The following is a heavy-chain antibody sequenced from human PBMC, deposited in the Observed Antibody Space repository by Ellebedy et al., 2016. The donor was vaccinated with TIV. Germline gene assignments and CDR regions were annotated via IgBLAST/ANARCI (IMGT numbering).Heavy chain of an antibody. Sequence: GESLKISXAASGFTFSSFWIHWVRQAPGKGLVWVSSINTDGSRTNYADSVKGRFTISRDNAKNTVSLQMNSLRAEDTAVYYCARSPGGGTDDYWGQGTLVTVS. D-gene: IGHD2-15*01. CDR2: INTDGSRT. J-gene: IGHJ4*02. CDR3: ARSPGGGTDDY. CDR1: GFTFSSFW. V-gene: IGHV3-74*01.